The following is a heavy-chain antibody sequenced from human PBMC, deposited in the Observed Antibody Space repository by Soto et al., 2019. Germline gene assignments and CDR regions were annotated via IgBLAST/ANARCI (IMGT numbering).Heavy chain of an antibody. CDR2: ISRDGGTK. CDR1: GLTVSTYG. Sequence: QVQLVESGGGVVQTGRSVRLSCAVSGLTVSTYGMHWVRQAPGKGLEWVAVISRDGGTKYYADSVKGRFTISRDNSRNTLFLEMNSLRGDDMAVYYCTGEVASGYWGQGTLVTVSS. D-gene: IGHD2-8*02. CDR3: TGEVASGY. V-gene: IGHV3-30*03. J-gene: IGHJ4*02.